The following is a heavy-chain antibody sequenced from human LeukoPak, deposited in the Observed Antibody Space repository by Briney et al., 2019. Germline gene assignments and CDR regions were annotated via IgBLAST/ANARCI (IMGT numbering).Heavy chain of an antibody. J-gene: IGHJ4*02. CDR2: IYSDDTDT. V-gene: IGHV5-51*01. Sequence: VTLKISCKGSGYSFTSYWIGWVRQMPGKGLEWMGIIYSDDTDTRYSPSFQGQVTISADKSISTAYLQWSSLKASDTAMYYCARGDIVATIPYFDYWGQGTLVTVSS. D-gene: IGHD5-12*01. CDR3: ARGDIVATIPYFDY. CDR1: GYSFTSYW.